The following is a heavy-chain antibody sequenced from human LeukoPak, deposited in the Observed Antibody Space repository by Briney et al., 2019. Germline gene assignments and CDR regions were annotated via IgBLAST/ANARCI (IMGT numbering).Heavy chain of an antibody. D-gene: IGHD3-10*01. CDR2: IYYSGST. J-gene: IGHJ3*02. Sequence: TLSLTCTVSGGSISSGDYYWSWIRQPPGKGLEWIGCIYYSGSTYYNPSLKSRVTISVDTSKNQFSLKLSSVAAADTAVYYCARNRLRITMVRGAPRDDAFDIWGQGTMVTVSS. V-gene: IGHV4-30-4*01. CDR3: ARNRLRITMVRGAPRDDAFDI. CDR1: GGSISSGDYY.